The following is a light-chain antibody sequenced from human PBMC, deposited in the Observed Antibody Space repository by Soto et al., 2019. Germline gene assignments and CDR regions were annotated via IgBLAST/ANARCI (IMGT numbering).Light chain of an antibody. CDR2: GAS. CDR1: QSVNNN. CDR3: QQYGSSPRT. V-gene: IGKV3-20*01. Sequence: ETLMTQSPATLSVSPGERATLSCRASQSVNNNLAWYQQKLGQAPRVLIYGASNRATGIPDRFSGSGSGTGFTLTISRLEPEDFAVYYCQQYGSSPRTFGQGTKVDIK. J-gene: IGKJ1*01.